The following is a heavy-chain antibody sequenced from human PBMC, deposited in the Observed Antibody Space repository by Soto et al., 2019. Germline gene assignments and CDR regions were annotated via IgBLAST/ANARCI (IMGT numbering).Heavy chain of an antibody. CDR3: ARRTNGYFGY. CDR2: ISNSAATK. J-gene: IGHJ4*02. V-gene: IGHV3-48*01. Sequence: GGSLRLSCVGSGFTLSGYSMNWVRQIPGKAPEWISYISNSAATKLYADSVKGRFTVSRNNGDNSLYLEMKSLRAEDTAVYYCARRTNGYFGYWGQGAQVTVSS. CDR1: GFTLSGYS. D-gene: IGHD2-8*01.